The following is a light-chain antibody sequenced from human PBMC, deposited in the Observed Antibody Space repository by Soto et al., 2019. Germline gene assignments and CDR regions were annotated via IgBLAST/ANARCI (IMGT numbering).Light chain of an antibody. CDR2: DVS. Sequence: QSVLTQPASVSGSPGQSITISCTGTSSDVGGYNYVSWYQQHPGKAPKLLIYDVSNRPSGASNRFSGPKSGNTASLTIFLLRAEDEANYYCSSYTGSTTLHYVFGAGTRVTAL. J-gene: IGLJ1*01. CDR3: SSYTGSTTLHYV. CDR1: SSDVGGYNY. V-gene: IGLV2-14*01.